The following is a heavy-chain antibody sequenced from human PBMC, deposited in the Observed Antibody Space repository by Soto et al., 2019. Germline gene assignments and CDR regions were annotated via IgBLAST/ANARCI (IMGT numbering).Heavy chain of an antibody. D-gene: IGHD3-10*01. V-gene: IGHV3-30*18. CDR3: AKDPGEIIRGLKNFDY. CDR2: ISYDGSNK. CDR1: GFTFSSYG. J-gene: IGHJ4*02. Sequence: GGSLRLSCAASGFTFSSYGMHWVRQAPGKGLEWVAVISYDGSNKYYADSVKGRFTISRDNSKNTLYLQMNSLRAEDTAVYYCAKDPGEIIRGLKNFDYWGQGTLVTVS.